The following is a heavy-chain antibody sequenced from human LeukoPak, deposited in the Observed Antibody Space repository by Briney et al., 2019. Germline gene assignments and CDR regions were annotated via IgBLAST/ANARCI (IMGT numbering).Heavy chain of an antibody. CDR3: AREHSSGYYFDAFDI. CDR2: INPNSGDT. D-gene: IGHD3-22*01. V-gene: IGHV1-2*02. CDR1: GYTFSGYY. Sequence: ASVKVSCKASGYTFSGYYMHWVRQAPGQGLEWMGWINPNSGDTNYAQNFQGRVTMTRDTSISTAFMELSSLRFDDTAVYYCAREHSSGYYFDAFDIWGLGTMVTVSS. J-gene: IGHJ3*02.